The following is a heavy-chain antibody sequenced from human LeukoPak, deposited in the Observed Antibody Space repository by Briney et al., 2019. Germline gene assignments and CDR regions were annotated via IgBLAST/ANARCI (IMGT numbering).Heavy chain of an antibody. J-gene: IGHJ4*02. Sequence: KVSCKASGYTFTSYDINWVRQATGQGLEWMGIIYPGDSDTRYSPSFQGQVTISADKSISTAYLQWSSLKASDTAMYYCARTVHADYWGQGTLVTVSS. CDR1: GYTFTSYD. V-gene: IGHV5-51*01. CDR3: ARTVHADY. CDR2: IYPGDSDT. D-gene: IGHD6-6*01.